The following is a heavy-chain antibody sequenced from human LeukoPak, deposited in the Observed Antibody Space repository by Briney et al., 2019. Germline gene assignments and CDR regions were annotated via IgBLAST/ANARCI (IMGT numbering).Heavy chain of an antibody. CDR1: GLTFSNAW. CDR3: TTDPDSANYYYYMDV. V-gene: IGHV3-15*01. J-gene: IGHJ6*03. Sequence: PGGSLRLSCAASGLTFSNAWMSWVRQAPGKGLEWVGRIKSKSDGETTDYAAPVKGRFTIPRDDSKNTLYLQMNSLKTEDIGVYYCTTDPDSANYYYYMDVWGKGSTVTVSS. D-gene: IGHD5-24*01. CDR2: IKSKSDGETT.